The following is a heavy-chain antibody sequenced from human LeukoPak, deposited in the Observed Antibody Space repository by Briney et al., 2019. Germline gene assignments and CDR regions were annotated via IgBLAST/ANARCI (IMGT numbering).Heavy chain of an antibody. CDR2: IYYSEST. D-gene: IGHD6-25*01. CDR3: ARRGGGFWYFDL. CDR1: GGSISSYY. Sequence: SETLSLTCTVSGGSISSYYWSWIRQPPGKGLEWIGYIYYSESTNYNPSLKSRVTISVDTSKNQFSLKLSSVTAADTAVYYCARRGGGFWYFDLWGRGTLVTVSS. V-gene: IGHV4-59*08. J-gene: IGHJ2*01.